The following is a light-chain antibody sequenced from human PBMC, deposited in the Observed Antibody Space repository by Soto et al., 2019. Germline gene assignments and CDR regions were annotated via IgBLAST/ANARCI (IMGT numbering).Light chain of an antibody. CDR3: QSADSNNVYV. Sequence: SSELTQPPSVSVSPGQTARITCSGQILSSQYTYWYQQKRGQAPVLIIYKDNERPSGIPERFSGSSSGTTVTLTISGVQAEDEADYYCQSADSNNVYVFGAGTKLTVL. V-gene: IGLV3-25*02. J-gene: IGLJ1*01. CDR1: ILSSQY. CDR2: KDN.